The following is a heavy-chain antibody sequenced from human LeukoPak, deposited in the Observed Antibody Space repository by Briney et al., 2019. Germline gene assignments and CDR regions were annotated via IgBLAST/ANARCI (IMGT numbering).Heavy chain of an antibody. J-gene: IGHJ4*02. V-gene: IGHV4-34*01. CDR1: GGTFSGYY. D-gene: IGHD3-22*01. CDR2: INHSGST. CDR3: ARDGVYDSCGYQKYYFSY. Sequence: PSETLSLTCAVYGGTFSGYYWHWIRQPPGKGLEWIGEINHSGSTNYNPSLKSRVTISVDTSKDQFSLKLSSVTAADTAVYYCARDGVYDSCGYQKYYFSYWGQGTLVTVSS.